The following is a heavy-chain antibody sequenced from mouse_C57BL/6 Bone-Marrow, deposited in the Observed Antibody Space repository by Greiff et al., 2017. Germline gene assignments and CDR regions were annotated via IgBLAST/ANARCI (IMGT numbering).Heavy chain of an antibody. Sequence: EVQLQQSGTVLARPGASVKMSCKTSGYTFTSYWMHWVKQRPGQGLEWIGAIYPGNSYTSYNQKFKGKAKLTAVTSASTAYMELSSLTSEDSAVYYCTHYGSSFYWYFDVWGTGTTVTVSS. CDR2: IYPGNSYT. CDR3: THYGSSFYWYFDV. J-gene: IGHJ1*03. D-gene: IGHD1-1*01. CDR1: GYTFTSYW. V-gene: IGHV1-5*01.